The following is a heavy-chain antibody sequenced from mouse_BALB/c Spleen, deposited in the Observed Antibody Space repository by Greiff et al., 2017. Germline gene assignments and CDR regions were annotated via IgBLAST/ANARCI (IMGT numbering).Heavy chain of an antibody. CDR3: ARSTMITTGGYYFDY. V-gene: IGHV5-9-3*01. CDR1: GFTFSSYA. D-gene: IGHD2-4*01. Sequence: EVKLVESGGGLVKPGGSLKLSCAASGFTFSSYAMSWVRQTPEKRLEWVATISSGGSYTYYPDSVKGRFTISIDNAKNTLYLQMSSLRSEDTAMYYCARSTMITTGGYYFDYWGQGTPLTVSA. J-gene: IGHJ2*01. CDR2: ISSGGSYT.